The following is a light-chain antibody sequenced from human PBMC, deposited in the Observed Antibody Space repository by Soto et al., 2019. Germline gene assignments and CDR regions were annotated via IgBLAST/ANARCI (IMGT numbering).Light chain of an antibody. J-gene: IGLJ1*01. V-gene: IGLV2-14*01. CDR3: SSSAPESTYV. CDR2: EVN. Sequence: QSALTQPASLSGSPGQSITISCTGTSSDVGDYNYVSWHQQHPGKAPKLMIYEVNNRPSGVSNRFSGSKSGNTASLTISGLQAEDEADYYCSSSAPESTYVFGTGTKVTVL. CDR1: SSDVGDYNY.